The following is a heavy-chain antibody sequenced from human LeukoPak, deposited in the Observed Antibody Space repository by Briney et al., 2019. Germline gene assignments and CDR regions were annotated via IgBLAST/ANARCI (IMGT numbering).Heavy chain of an antibody. V-gene: IGHV3-23*01. Sequence: GGSLGLSCAASGFTFSSYSMSWVRQAPGKGLEWVSAISGSGGSTYYADSVKGRFTISRDNSKNTLYLQMNSLRAEDTAVYYCAKGPLYVLYYFDYWGQGTLVTVSS. D-gene: IGHD3-16*01. CDR3: AKGPLYVLYYFDY. CDR1: GFTFSSYS. J-gene: IGHJ4*02. CDR2: ISGSGGST.